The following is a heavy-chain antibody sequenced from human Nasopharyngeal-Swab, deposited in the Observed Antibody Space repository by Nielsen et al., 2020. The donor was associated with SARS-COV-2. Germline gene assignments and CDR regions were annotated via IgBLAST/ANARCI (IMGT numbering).Heavy chain of an antibody. CDR2: ISTNGGST. D-gene: IGHD3-16*01. V-gene: IGHV3-64*02. CDR1: GFTFSSYA. CDR3: ARDGVDYGDY. Sequence: GGSLRLSCAASGFTFSSYAMHWVRQAPGKGLEYVSAISTNGGSTYYADSVKGRFTISRDNSKNTLYLQMNSLRAEDTAVYYCARDGVDYGDYWGQGTLVTVSS. J-gene: IGHJ4*02.